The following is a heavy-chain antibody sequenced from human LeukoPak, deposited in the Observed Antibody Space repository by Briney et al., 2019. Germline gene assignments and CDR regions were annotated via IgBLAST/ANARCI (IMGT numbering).Heavy chain of an antibody. J-gene: IGHJ3*02. CDR3: ARAYYPYAFDI. CDR2: ISSSGCTI. Sequence: PGGSLRLSCAASGFTFSSYEMNWVRQAPGKGLEWVSYISSSGCTIHYADSVKGRFTFSRDNAKNSLYLQMNSLRAEDTAVYYCARAYYPYAFDIWGQGTMVTVSS. D-gene: IGHD3-10*01. CDR1: GFTFSSYE. V-gene: IGHV3-48*03.